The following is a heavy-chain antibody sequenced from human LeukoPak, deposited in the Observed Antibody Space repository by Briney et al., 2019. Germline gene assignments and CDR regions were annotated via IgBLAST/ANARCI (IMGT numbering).Heavy chain of an antibody. CDR2: INHSGST. CDR3: ARSPGYDYVWGSYRPDY. V-gene: IGHV4-34*01. D-gene: IGHD3-16*02. CDR1: GGSFSGYY. J-gene: IGHJ4*02. Sequence: MASETLSLTCAVYGGSFSGYYWSWIRQPPGKGPEWIGEINHSGSTNYNPSLKSRVTISVDTSKNQFSLKLSSVTAADTAVYYCARSPGYDYVWGSYRPDYWGQGTLVTVSS.